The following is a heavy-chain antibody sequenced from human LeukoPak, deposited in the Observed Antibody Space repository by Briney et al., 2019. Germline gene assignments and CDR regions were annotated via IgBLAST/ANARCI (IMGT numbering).Heavy chain of an antibody. D-gene: IGHD5-18*01. CDR3: AKSEGSSGYSYGYSIDF. J-gene: IGHJ4*02. Sequence: PGGSLRLSCAASGFTFSSYSMNWVRQAPGKGLEWVSGISGSGDSTYYADSVKGRFTISRDNSKNTLYLQMNSLRVEDTAVYYCAKSEGSSGYSYGYSIDFWGQGTLVTVSS. CDR2: ISGSGDST. V-gene: IGHV3-23*01. CDR1: GFTFSSYS.